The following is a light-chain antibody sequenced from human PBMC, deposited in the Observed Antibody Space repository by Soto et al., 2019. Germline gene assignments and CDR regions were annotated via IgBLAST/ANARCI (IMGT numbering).Light chain of an antibody. CDR2: SNN. Sequence: QSVLTQPPSASGTPGQRVTISCSGSSSNIGSNTVNWYQQLPGTAPKLLISSNNQRPSGVPDRFSGSKSGTSASLAISGLQSEDEADYYCAAWDDSLNRVFGGGTKLTVL. CDR1: SSNIGSNT. CDR3: AAWDDSLNRV. V-gene: IGLV1-44*01. J-gene: IGLJ2*01.